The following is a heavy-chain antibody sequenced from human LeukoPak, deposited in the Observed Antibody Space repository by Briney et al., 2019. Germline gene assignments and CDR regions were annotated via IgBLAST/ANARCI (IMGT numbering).Heavy chain of an antibody. CDR3: ARAGCGWVLTPCDAFDI. J-gene: IGHJ3*02. V-gene: IGHV3-48*01. D-gene: IGHD2-15*01. Sequence: GGSLRLSCAASGFSFSSYSMNWVRQAPGKWREGVSYISWSSSTIHYADSVKGRFTISRDNAKNSLYPQMNSLRAEDTAVYYCARAGCGWVLTPCDAFDIWGQGTMVTVSS. CDR2: ISWSSSTI. CDR1: GFSFSSYS.